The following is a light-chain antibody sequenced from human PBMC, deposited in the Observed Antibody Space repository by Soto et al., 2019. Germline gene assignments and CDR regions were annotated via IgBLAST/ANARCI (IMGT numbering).Light chain of an antibody. Sequence: QSVLTQSPSASGSLGRSVTISCTGSSSDVGRYNYVSWYQQHPGKAPKLMIYEVSKRPSGVPDRFSGSKSGYTASLTVSGLQAEDEADYYCSSYAGTNDFVIFGGGTKVTVL. CDR3: SSYAGTNDFVI. CDR2: EVS. V-gene: IGLV2-8*01. J-gene: IGLJ2*01. CDR1: SSDVGRYNY.